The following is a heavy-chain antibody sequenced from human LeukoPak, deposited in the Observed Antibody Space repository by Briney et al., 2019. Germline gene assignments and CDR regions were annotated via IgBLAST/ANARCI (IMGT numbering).Heavy chain of an antibody. CDR2: ISGYNGNT. Sequence: GASVKVSCKASGYTFTSYGINWVRQAPGQGLEWVGWISGYNGNTNYAQKLQGRVTMTTDPSTTTAYMELRSLRSDDTAVYYCARSSHRDGDTFDYWGQGTLVTVSS. D-gene: IGHD3-10*01. V-gene: IGHV1-18*01. CDR1: GYTFTSYG. J-gene: IGHJ4*02. CDR3: ARSSHRDGDTFDY.